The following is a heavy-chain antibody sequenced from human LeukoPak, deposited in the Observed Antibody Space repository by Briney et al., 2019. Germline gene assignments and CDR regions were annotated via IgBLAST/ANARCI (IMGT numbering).Heavy chain of an antibody. J-gene: IGHJ4*02. Sequence: GGSLRLSCAASGFTFSSYSMNWVRQAPGKGLEWVSSISSSSSYIYYADSVKGRFTISRDNAKNSLYLQMNGLRAEDTAVYYCARAKDTAMVDYWGQGTLVTVSS. D-gene: IGHD5-18*01. CDR3: ARAKDTAMVDY. V-gene: IGHV3-21*01. CDR1: GFTFSSYS. CDR2: ISSSSSYI.